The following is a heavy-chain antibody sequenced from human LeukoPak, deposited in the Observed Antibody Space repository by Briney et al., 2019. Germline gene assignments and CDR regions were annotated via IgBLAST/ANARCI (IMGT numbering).Heavy chain of an antibody. CDR2: ISAYNGNT. CDR1: GGTFSSYG. D-gene: IGHD3-22*01. Sequence: ASVKVSCKASGGTFSSYGISWVRQAPGQGLEWMGWISAYNGNTNYAQKLQGRVTMTTDTSTSTAYMELRSLRSDDTAVYYCARDMRITMIVVVTPFDYWGQGTLVTVSS. J-gene: IGHJ4*02. V-gene: IGHV1-18*01. CDR3: ARDMRITMIVVVTPFDY.